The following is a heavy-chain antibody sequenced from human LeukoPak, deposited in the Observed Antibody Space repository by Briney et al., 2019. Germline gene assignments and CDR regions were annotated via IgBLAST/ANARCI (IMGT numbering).Heavy chain of an antibody. V-gene: IGHV4-59*08. D-gene: IGHD2-15*01. Sequence: SETLSLTCTVSGGSISSYYWSWIRQPPGKGLEWIGYIYYSGSTNYNPSLKSRVTISVDTSKNQFSLKLSSVTAADTAVYYCARRKYCSGGSRYSGDPYWYFDLWGRGTLVTVSS. CDR2: IYYSGST. J-gene: IGHJ2*01. CDR1: GGSISSYY. CDR3: ARRKYCSGGSRYSGDPYWYFDL.